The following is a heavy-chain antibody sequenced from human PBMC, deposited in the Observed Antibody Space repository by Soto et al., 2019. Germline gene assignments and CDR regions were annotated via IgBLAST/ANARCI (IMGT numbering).Heavy chain of an antibody. CDR3: ARHGSGTHYPIDY. CDR2: IHYSGRT. D-gene: IGHD3-10*01. V-gene: IGHV4-39*01. CDR1: GGSITGAYYY. Sequence: NPSETLALTCTVSGGSITGAYYYWGWIRQSPGKGLEYIGSIHYSGRTYYNPSLQGRVTVSVDTSKNQFSLRLVSVTAADTAVYYCARHGSGTHYPIDYWGQGTLDTVSS. J-gene: IGHJ4*02.